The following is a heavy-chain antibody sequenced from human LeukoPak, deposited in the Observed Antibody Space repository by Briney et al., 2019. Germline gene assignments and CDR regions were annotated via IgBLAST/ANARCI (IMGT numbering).Heavy chain of an antibody. CDR3: ATDQIYCGGDCYSNYYYYYGMDV. J-gene: IGHJ6*02. D-gene: IGHD2-21*02. CDR1: GFTVSSNY. Sequence: GGSLRLSCAASGFTVSSNYMSWVRQAPGKGLEWVSVIYSGGSTDYADSVKGRFTISRDNSKNTLYLQMNSLRAEDTAVYYCATDQIYCGGDCYSNYYYYYGMDVWGQGTTVTVSS. CDR2: IYSGGST. V-gene: IGHV3-53*01.